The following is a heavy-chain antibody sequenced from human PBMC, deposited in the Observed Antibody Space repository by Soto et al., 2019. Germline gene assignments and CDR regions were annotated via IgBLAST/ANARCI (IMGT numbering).Heavy chain of an antibody. CDR3: ARDSLIYSSNAPDYYYGMDV. V-gene: IGHV3-7*05. Sequence: EVQLVESGGGLVQPGGSLRLSCAASGFTFSSYWMSWVRQAPGKGLEWVANIKQDGSEKYYVDSVKGRFTISRDTAKNSLYLQMNRLRAEDTAVYYCARDSLIYSSNAPDYYYGMDVWGQGTTVTVSS. J-gene: IGHJ6*02. CDR2: IKQDGSEK. D-gene: IGHD6-13*01. CDR1: GFTFSSYW.